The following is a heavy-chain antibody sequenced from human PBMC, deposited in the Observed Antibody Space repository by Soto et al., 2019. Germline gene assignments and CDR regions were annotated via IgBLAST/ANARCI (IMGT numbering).Heavy chain of an antibody. CDR1: GYTFTSYA. CDR3: ARERGIIGPRAYQFDP. J-gene: IGHJ5*02. D-gene: IGHD3-16*01. V-gene: IGHV1-3*01. Sequence: ASVKVSCKASGYTFTSYAMHWVRQAPGQRLEWMGWINAGNGNTKYSQRFQGRVTITRDTSASTAYMELSSLRSEDTAVYYCARERGIIGPRAYQFDPWGQGNLVTVSS. CDR2: INAGNGNT.